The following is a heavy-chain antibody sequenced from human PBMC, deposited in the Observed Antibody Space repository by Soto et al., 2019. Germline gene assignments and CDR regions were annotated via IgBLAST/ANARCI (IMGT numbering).Heavy chain of an antibody. CDR3: VRGSWEDVYGHYYMDV. CDR2: IWYDGSNK. CDR1: GFTFSSYG. D-gene: IGHD1-26*01. J-gene: IGHJ6*03. Sequence: SGGSLRLSCAASGFTFSSYGMHWVRQAPGKGLEWVAVIWYDGSNKYYADSVKGRFTISRDNSKNTLYLQMNSLRAEDTAVYYCVRGSWEDVYGHYYMDVWGKGTTVTVSS. V-gene: IGHV3-33*01.